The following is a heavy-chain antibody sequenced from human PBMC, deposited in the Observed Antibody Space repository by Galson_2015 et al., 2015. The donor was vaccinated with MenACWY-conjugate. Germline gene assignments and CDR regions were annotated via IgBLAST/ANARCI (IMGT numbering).Heavy chain of an antibody. J-gene: IGHJ4*02. V-gene: IGHV3-13*01. Sequence: SLRLSCAASGFTFTNYDMHWVCQPTGKGLEWVSVIGIAGDTYYLDPVKGRFAISREDGKNSLYLQMNSLRVEDTAVYYCVGRVSGWSHGFDYWGQGTLVTVSS. CDR3: VGRVSGWSHGFDY. CDR1: GFTFTNYD. CDR2: IGIAGDT. D-gene: IGHD6-19*01.